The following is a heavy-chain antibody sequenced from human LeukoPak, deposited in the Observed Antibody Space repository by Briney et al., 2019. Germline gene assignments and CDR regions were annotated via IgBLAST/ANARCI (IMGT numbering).Heavy chain of an antibody. CDR3: ASNLIGVVVADAFDI. J-gene: IGHJ3*02. CDR2: ISAYNGNT. D-gene: IGHD3-22*01. V-gene: IGHV1-18*01. CDR1: GYTFTSYG. Sequence: ASVKVSCKASGYTFTSYGISWVRQAPGQGLEWMGWISAYNGNTNYAQKLQGRVTMTTDTSTSTAYMELSRLRSDDTAVYYCASNLIGVVVADAFDIWGQGTMVTVSS.